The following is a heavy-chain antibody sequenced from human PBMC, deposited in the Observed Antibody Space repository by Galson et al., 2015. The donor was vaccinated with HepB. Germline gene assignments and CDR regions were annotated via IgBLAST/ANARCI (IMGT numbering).Heavy chain of an antibody. CDR2: IKSKTDGGTI. J-gene: IGHJ4*02. CDR1: GFTFSNTW. CDR3: TTDLAATRPMAY. D-gene: IGHD6-6*01. Sequence: SGAEVKKPGESLKISCKGSGFTFSNTWMSWVRQAPGKGLEWVGRIKSKTDGGTIEYAAPVKGRFTISRDDSKNTLYLQMNSLKTEDTAVYYCTTDLAATRPMAYWGQGTLVIVSS. V-gene: IGHV3-15*01.